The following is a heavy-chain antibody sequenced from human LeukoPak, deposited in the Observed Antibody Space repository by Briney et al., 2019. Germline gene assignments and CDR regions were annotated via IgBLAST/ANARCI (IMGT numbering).Heavy chain of an antibody. Sequence: ASVKVSCKASGYTFSSYDIHWVRQATGQGLEWMGWMNPNSGNTGYAQKFQGRVIMTRNTSISTAYMELSSLRSEDTAVYYCARGMGSGSYSAAYYFDYWGQGTLVTVSS. J-gene: IGHJ4*02. D-gene: IGHD3-22*01. V-gene: IGHV1-8*01. CDR1: GYTFSSYD. CDR3: ARGMGSGSYSAAYYFDY. CDR2: MNPNSGNT.